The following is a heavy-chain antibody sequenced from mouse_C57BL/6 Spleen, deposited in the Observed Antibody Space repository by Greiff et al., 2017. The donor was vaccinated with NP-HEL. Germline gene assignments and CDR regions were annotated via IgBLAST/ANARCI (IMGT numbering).Heavy chain of an antibody. V-gene: IGHV1-55*01. Sequence: VQLQQPGAELVKPGASVKMSCKASGYTFTSYWITWVKQRPGQGLKWIGDIYPGSGSTNYNEKFKSKATLTVDTSSSTAYMQLSSLTSEDSAVYYFAKGDYGSSTFDYWGQGTTLTVSS. D-gene: IGHD1-1*01. CDR2: IYPGSGST. J-gene: IGHJ2*01. CDR3: AKGDYGSSTFDY. CDR1: GYTFTSYW.